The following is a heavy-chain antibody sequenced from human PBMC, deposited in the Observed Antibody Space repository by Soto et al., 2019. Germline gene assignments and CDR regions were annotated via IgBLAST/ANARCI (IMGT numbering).Heavy chain of an antibody. D-gene: IGHD6-6*01. CDR2: MNPNSGNT. Sequence: QVQLVQSGAEVKKPGASVKVSCKASGYTFTSYDINWVRQATGQGLEWMGWMNPNSGNTGYAQKFQGRVTMTTNTSISTAYMGLGGLGSEDPSVYYCARQRIAARPGENWFDPWGQGTLVTVSS. J-gene: IGHJ5*02. V-gene: IGHV1-8*01. CDR1: GYTFTSYD. CDR3: ARQRIAARPGENWFDP.